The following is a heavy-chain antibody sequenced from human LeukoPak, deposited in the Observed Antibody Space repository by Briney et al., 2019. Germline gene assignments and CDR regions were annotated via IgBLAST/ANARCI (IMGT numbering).Heavy chain of an antibody. Sequence: GGSLRLSCAVSGFTFSSYSMNWVRQAPGKGLEWVSSITSSSGCIYYADSVKGRFTISRDNAKNSLYLQMNSLRAEDTAVYYCARYGYGFDYWGQGTLVTVSS. CDR1: GFTFSSYS. CDR3: ARYGYGFDY. CDR2: ITSSSGCI. D-gene: IGHD5-18*01. V-gene: IGHV3-21*01. J-gene: IGHJ4*02.